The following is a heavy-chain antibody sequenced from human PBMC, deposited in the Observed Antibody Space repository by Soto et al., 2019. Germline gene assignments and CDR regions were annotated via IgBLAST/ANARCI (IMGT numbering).Heavy chain of an antibody. CDR2: IYYSGST. Sequence: QVQLQESGPGLVKPSETLSLTCTVSGGSISSYYWSWIRQPPGKGLEWIGYIYYSGSTNYNPSLKSRVTISVNTTKNQFPLKLSSVTAADSAVYYGASRFYGSASRGAFEIWGQGKMVTGSS. J-gene: IGHJ3*02. V-gene: IGHV4-59*08. CDR1: GGSISSYY. CDR3: ASRFYGSASRGAFEI. D-gene: IGHD3-10*01.